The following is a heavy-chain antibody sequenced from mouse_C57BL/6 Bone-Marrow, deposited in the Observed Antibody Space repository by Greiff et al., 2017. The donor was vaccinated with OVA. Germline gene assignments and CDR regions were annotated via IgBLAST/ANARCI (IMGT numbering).Heavy chain of an antibody. CDR3: ARRGVVATDYAMDY. V-gene: IGHV5-15*04. CDR2: ISNLAYSI. J-gene: IGHJ4*01. D-gene: IGHD1-1*01. Sequence: EVHLVESGGGLVQPGGSLKLSCAASGFTFSDYGMAWVRQAPRKGPEWVAFISNLAYSIYYADTVTGRFTISRENAKNTLYLEMSSLRSEDTAMYYCARRGVVATDYAMDYGGQGTSVTVSS. CDR1: GFTFSDYG.